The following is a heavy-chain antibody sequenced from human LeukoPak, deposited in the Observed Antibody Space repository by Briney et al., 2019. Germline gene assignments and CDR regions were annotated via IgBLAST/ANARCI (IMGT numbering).Heavy chain of an antibody. CDR1: GFTFSSYA. V-gene: IGHV3-30*04. J-gene: IGHJ4*02. CDR3: ARDALSRDSYYFDY. D-gene: IGHD2/OR15-2a*01. Sequence: GRSLRLSCAASGFTFSSYAMHWVRQAPGKGLEWVAVISYDGSNKYYADSVKGGFTISRDNSKNTLYLQMNSLRAEDTAVYYCARDALSRDSYYFDYWGQGTLVTVSS. CDR2: ISYDGSNK.